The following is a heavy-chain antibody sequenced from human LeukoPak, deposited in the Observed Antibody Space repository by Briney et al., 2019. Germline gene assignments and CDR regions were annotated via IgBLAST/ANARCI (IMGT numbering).Heavy chain of an antibody. CDR3: ARDRSIVGAADFDY. CDR2: ISSSSSYI. Sequence: PGGSLRLSCAASGFTFSICGMHWVRQAPGKGLEWVSSISSSSSYIYYADSVKGRFTISRDNAKNSLYLQMNSLRAEDTAVYYCARDRSIVGAADFDYWGQGTLVTVSS. D-gene: IGHD1-26*01. CDR1: GFTFSICG. V-gene: IGHV3-21*01. J-gene: IGHJ4*02.